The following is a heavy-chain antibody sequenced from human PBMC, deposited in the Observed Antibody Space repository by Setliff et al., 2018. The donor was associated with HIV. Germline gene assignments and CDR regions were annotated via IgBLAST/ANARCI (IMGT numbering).Heavy chain of an antibody. J-gene: IGHJ4*02. D-gene: IGHD5-18*01. CDR3: ARDRYTYGYFDY. V-gene: IGHV4-38-2*02. CDR1: GYSITSGYY. Sequence: SETLSLTCAVSGYSITSGYYWGWIRQSPGKGLEWIGSISYGGGTHYNPSLKSRVIISIDTSKNQFSLKLSSVTAADTALYYCARDRYTYGYFDYWGQGTLVTVSS. CDR2: ISYGGGT.